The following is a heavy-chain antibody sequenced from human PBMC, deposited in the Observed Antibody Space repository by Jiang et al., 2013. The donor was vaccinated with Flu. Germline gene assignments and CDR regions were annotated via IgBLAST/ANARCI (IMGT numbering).Heavy chain of an antibody. CDR3: ARRRTMVRGVDSFYYYGMDV. D-gene: IGHD3-10*01. V-gene: IGHV3-48*03. CDR1: GFAFSYYE. Sequence: VQLVESGGGLVQPGGSLRLSCAASGFAFSYYEMNWVRQAPGKGLEWVSYITSGGSTIKYADSVKGRFTISRDNANNSLYLQMNSLRADDTAVYYCARRRTMVRGVDSFYYYGMDVWGKGPRSP. J-gene: IGHJ6*04. CDR2: ITSGGSTI.